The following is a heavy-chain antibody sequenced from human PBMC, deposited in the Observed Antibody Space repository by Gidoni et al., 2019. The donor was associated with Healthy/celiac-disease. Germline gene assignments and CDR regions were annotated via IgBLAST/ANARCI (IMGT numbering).Heavy chain of an antibody. J-gene: IGHJ4*02. V-gene: IGHV4-59*08. CDR3: ARQLDTAMVRYFDY. CDR1: GGSISSYY. D-gene: IGHD5-18*01. Sequence: QVQLQESGPGLVKPSETLSLTCTVSGGSISSYYWSWIRQPPGKGLEWIGYIYYSGSTNYNPSLKSRVTISVDTSKNQFSLKLSSVTAADTAVYYCARQLDTAMVRYFDYWGQGTLVTVSS. CDR2: IYYSGST.